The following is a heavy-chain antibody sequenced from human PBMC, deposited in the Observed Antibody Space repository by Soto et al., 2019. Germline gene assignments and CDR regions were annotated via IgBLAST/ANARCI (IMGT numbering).Heavy chain of an antibody. CDR2: ISSSSSYT. CDR1: GFTFSDYY. Sequence: QVQLVESGGGLVKPGGSLRLSCAAFGFTFSDYYMSWIRQAPGKGLEWVSYISSSSSYTNYADSVKGRFTISRDNAKNSLYLQMNSLRAEDTAVYYCARVLSGYVLYYFDYWGQGTLVTVSS. V-gene: IGHV3-11*06. CDR3: ARVLSGYVLYYFDY. J-gene: IGHJ4*02. D-gene: IGHD5-12*01.